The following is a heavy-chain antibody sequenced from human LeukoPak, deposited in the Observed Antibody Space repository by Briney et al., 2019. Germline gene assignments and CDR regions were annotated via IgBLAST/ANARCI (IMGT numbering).Heavy chain of an antibody. D-gene: IGHD3-9*01. CDR2: INPNSGGT. CDR3: ARVSIYDILTGYDDY. V-gene: IGHV1-2*06. Sequence: ASVKVSCKASGYTFTGYYMHWVRQAPGQGLEWMGRINPNSGGTNYAQKFQGRVTMTRDTSISTAYMELSRLRSDDTAVYYCARVSIYDILTGYDDYWGQGTLVTVSS. J-gene: IGHJ4*02. CDR1: GYTFTGYY.